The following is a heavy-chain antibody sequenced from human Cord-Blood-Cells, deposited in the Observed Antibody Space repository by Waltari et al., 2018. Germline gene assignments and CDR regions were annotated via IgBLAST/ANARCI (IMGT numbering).Heavy chain of an antibody. Sequence: EVQLVESGGGLVQPGRSLRLSCAASGFTFDDYAMHWVRQAPGKGLEWVSRISWNSGSIGDADAVKGRFTISRDNAKNSLYLQMNSLRAEDTALYYWAKDYYYDSSGYDYWGQGTLVTVSS. V-gene: IGHV3-9*01. D-gene: IGHD3-22*01. CDR2: ISWNSGSI. CDR1: GFTFDDYA. CDR3: AKDYYYDSSGYDY. J-gene: IGHJ4*02.